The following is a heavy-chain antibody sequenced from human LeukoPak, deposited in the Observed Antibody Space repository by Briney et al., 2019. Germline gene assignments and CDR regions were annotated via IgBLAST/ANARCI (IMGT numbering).Heavy chain of an antibody. CDR1: GFTFSTYV. D-gene: IGHD5-24*01. CDR2: ISGRGDTI. V-gene: IGHV3-23*01. J-gene: IGHJ4*02. CDR3: AKATLATTYFDS. Sequence: GGSLRLSCAASGFTFSTYVMSWVRQAPGMGLEWVSAISGRGDTIFYADSVKGRFTVSRDNSKSTLYLQVNSLRAEDTAVYYCAKATLATTYFDSWGQRTLVTVPS.